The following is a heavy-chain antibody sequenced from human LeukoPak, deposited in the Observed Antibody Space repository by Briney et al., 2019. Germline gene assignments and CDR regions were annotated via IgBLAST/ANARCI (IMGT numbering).Heavy chain of an antibody. CDR3: ARITSFAPAVYDAFDI. D-gene: IGHD3-16*01. Sequence: ASVKVSCKASGYTFTSYYMHWVRQAPGQGLEWMGIINPSGGSTSYAQKFQGRVTMTRDMSTSTVYMELSSLRSEDTAVYYCARITSFAPAVYDAFDIWGQGTMVTVSS. CDR2: INPSGGST. CDR1: GYTFTSYY. J-gene: IGHJ3*02. V-gene: IGHV1-46*01.